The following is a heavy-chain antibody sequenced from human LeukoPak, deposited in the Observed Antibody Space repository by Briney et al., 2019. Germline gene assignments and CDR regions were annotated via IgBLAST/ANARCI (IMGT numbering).Heavy chain of an antibody. Sequence: GESLKISCKASGYSFTTYWIGWVRQMPGKGLEWMGIIYPGDSDTRYSPSFQGQDTISADKSISTAYLQWSSLKASDTAMYYCARQGVYSSTDYWGQGTLVTVSS. CDR1: GYSFTTYW. D-gene: IGHD6-6*01. CDR2: IYPGDSDT. CDR3: ARQGVYSSTDY. V-gene: IGHV5-51*01. J-gene: IGHJ4*02.